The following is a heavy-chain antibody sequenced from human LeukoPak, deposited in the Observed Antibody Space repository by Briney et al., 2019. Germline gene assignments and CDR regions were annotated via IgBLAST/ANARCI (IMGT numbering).Heavy chain of an antibody. CDR3: ARSSDYSNYLFAY. Sequence: GASVKVSCKASGYTFTYHYLHWVRQAPGQALEWMGWITPFNGNTNYAQKFQDRVSITRDRSMSTVYMELSSLRSEDTAIYYCARSSDYSNYLFAYWGQGTLVTVSS. CDR2: ITPFNGNT. J-gene: IGHJ4*02. V-gene: IGHV1-45*02. CDR1: GYTFTYHY. D-gene: IGHD4-11*01.